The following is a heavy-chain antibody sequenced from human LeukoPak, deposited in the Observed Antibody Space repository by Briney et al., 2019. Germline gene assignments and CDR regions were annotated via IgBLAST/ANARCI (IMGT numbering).Heavy chain of an antibody. CDR3: AKKRTPVAGTNYFDY. J-gene: IGHJ4*02. Sequence: GGSLRLSCAASGFTFSSYAMSWVRPARGKGLEWVSAVGGGGNKTYYAESVKGRFPISRDSSKNTVYLQMNSLRVEDTARYYCAKKRTPVAGTNYFDYWGEGTLVTVSS. V-gene: IGHV3-23*01. CDR2: VGGGGNKT. D-gene: IGHD6-19*01. CDR1: GFTFSSYA.